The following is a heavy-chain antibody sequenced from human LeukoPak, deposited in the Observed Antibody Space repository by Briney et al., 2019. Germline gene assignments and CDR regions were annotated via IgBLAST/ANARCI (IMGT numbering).Heavy chain of an antibody. Sequence: GGSLRLSCAASGFTFDDYAMHWVRQAPGKGLEWVSGISWNSGSIGYADSVKGRFTISRDNAKNSLHLQMNSLRAEDTALYYCAKEARYSSSWYPAWGWFDPWGQGTLVTVSS. CDR3: AKEARYSSSWYPAWGWFDP. CDR1: GFTFDDYA. D-gene: IGHD6-13*01. CDR2: ISWNSGSI. J-gene: IGHJ5*02. V-gene: IGHV3-9*01.